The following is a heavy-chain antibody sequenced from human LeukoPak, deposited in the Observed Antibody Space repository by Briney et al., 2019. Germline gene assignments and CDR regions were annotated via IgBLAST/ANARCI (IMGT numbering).Heavy chain of an antibody. J-gene: IGHJ4*02. Sequence: GGSLRLSCAASGFTFSSYGTHWVRQAPGKGLEWVAFIRYDGSNKYYADSVKGRFTISRDNSKNTLYLQMNSLRAEDTAVYYCAKSPSYYDSSGYYYPGYWGQGTLVTVSS. D-gene: IGHD3-22*01. V-gene: IGHV3-30*02. CDR3: AKSPSYYDSSGYYYPGY. CDR1: GFTFSSYG. CDR2: IRYDGSNK.